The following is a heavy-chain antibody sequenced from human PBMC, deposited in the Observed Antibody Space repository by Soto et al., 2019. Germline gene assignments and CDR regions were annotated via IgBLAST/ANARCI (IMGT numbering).Heavy chain of an antibody. V-gene: IGHV4-39*01. CDR1: GGSISSSSYY. CDR2: IYYSGST. Sequence: SETLSLTCTVSGGSISSSSYYWGWIRQPPGKGLEWIGKIYYSGSTNYNQSLKSRVTMSVDTSKNQFSLKLSSVTAADTAVYYCARLGIAAAGTEDYNWFDPWGQGTLVTVSS. CDR3: ARLGIAAAGTEDYNWFDP. D-gene: IGHD6-13*01. J-gene: IGHJ5*02.